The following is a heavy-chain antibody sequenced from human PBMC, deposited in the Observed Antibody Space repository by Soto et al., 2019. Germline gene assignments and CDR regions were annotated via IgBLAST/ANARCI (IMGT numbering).Heavy chain of an antibody. J-gene: IGHJ4*02. CDR2: ISGSGGST. CDR3: AKSYYYDSSGYYYATADY. Sequence: EVQLLESGGGLVQPGGSLRLSCAASGFTFSSYAMSWVRQAPGKGLEWVSAISGSGGSTYYADSAKGRFTISRDNSKNSRYLQMNSLRAEDTAVYYCAKSYYYDSSGYYYATADYWGQGTLVTVSS. V-gene: IGHV3-23*01. CDR1: GFTFSSYA. D-gene: IGHD3-22*01.